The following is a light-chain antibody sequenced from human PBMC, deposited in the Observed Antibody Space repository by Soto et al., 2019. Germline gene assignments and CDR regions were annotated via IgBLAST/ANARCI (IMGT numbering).Light chain of an antibody. V-gene: IGLV1-51*01. Sequence: QSVLTQPPSVSAAPGQTVTISCSGSSSNIGSAYVSWYQQLPGTAPKFLIYDNNKRPSGIPDRFSGSKSGTSATLGITGLQTGDEADYYCATWDTSLDSFVFGGGTKLTVL. CDR3: ATWDTSLDSFV. J-gene: IGLJ2*01. CDR1: SSNIGSAY. CDR2: DNN.